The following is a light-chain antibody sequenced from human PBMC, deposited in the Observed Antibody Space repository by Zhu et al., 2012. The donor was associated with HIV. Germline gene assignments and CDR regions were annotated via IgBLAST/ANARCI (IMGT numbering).Light chain of an antibody. V-gene: IGKV1-NL1*01. Sequence: ILLYGTSTLGSGVPSRFSGSGSGTDYTLTITSLQPEDFATYYCQQYSTTPPYTFGPGTKLEIK. J-gene: IGKJ2*01. CDR2: GTS. CDR3: QQYSTTPPYT.